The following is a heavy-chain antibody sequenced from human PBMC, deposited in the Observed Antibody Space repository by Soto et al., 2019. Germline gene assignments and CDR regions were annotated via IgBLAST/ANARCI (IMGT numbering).Heavy chain of an antibody. V-gene: IGHV3-30-3*01. J-gene: IGHJ6*02. Sequence: GGSLRLSSAASGLTFSSYAMHWVRQAPGKGLEWVAVISYDGSNKYYADSVKGRFTISRDNSKNTLYLQMNSLRAEDTAVYYCARDLYSNYDYESAFYYYYGMDVWDQGTTVTVSS. CDR1: GLTFSSYA. CDR3: ARDLYSNYDYESAFYYYYGMDV. D-gene: IGHD4-4*01. CDR2: ISYDGSNK.